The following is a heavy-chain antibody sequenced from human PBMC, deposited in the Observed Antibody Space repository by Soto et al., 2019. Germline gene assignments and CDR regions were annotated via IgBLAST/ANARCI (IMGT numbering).Heavy chain of an antibody. J-gene: IGHJ4*02. CDR3: AKDSRGYSYGYFDY. V-gene: IGHV3-30*18. CDR1: GCTFSSYG. CDR2: ISYDGSNK. D-gene: IGHD5-18*01. Sequence: PGVSLRLSCAASGCTFSSYGMHWVRQAPGKGLEWVAVISYDGSNKYYADSVKGRFTISRDNSKNTLCLQMNSLRAEDTAVYYCAKDSRGYSYGYFDYWGQGTLVTVSS.